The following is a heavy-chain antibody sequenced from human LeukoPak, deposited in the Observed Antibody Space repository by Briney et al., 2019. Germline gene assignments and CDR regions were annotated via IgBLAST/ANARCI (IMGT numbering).Heavy chain of an antibody. V-gene: IGHV3-30*18. CDR1: GFTFSSYG. CDR2: ISYDGSNK. J-gene: IGHJ4*02. Sequence: PGGSLRLSCAASGFTFSSYGMHWVRQAPGKGLEWVAVISYDGSNKYYADSVKGRFTISRDNSKNTLYLQMNSLRAEDTAVYYCAKGPTYYDILTGYRFGVDPPDYWGQGTLVTVSS. D-gene: IGHD3-9*01. CDR3: AKGPTYYDILTGYRFGVDPPDY.